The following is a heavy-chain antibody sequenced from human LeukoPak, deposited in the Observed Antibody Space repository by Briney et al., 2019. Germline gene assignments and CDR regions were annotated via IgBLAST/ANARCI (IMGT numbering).Heavy chain of an antibody. D-gene: IGHD6-6*01. CDR3: ARIERPYSSSPDLHFDY. CDR2: IYYSGST. CDR1: GGSISSGDYY. V-gene: IGHV4-30-4*08. J-gene: IGHJ4*02. Sequence: PSQTLSLTCTVSGGSISSGDYYWSWIRQPPGKGLEWIGYIYYSGSTYYNPSLKSRVTISVDTSKNQFSLKLSSVTAADTAVYYCARIERPYSSSPDLHFDYWGQGTLVTDSS.